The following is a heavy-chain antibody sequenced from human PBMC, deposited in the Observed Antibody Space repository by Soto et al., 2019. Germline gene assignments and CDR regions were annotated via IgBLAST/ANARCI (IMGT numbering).Heavy chain of an antibody. CDR2: IHPADSDT. CDR3: ARHRDGYHPLDY. CDR1: GFSLTTYW. J-gene: IGHJ4*02. D-gene: IGHD5-12*01. V-gene: IGHV5-51*01. Sequence: GESLKISCEASGFSLTTYWIGWVRQMPGKGLEWMGIIHPADSDTRYSPSFQGQVTISADKSISTAYLQWSSLKASDSAMYYCARHRDGYHPLDYWGQGTLVTVSS.